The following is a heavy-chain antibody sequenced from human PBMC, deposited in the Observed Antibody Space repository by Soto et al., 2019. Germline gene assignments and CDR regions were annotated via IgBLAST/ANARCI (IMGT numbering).Heavy chain of an antibody. J-gene: IGHJ4*02. CDR2: ISYDGSNK. CDR1: GFTFSSYG. D-gene: IGHD3-10*01. CDR3: AKNFVRRYYYGSGSSDY. V-gene: IGHV3-30*18. Sequence: PGGSLRLSCAASGFTFSSYGMHWVRQAPGKGLEWVAVISYDGSNKYYADSVKGRFTISRDNSKNTLYLQMNSLRAEDTAVYYCAKNFVRRYYYGSGSSDYWGQGTLVTVSS.